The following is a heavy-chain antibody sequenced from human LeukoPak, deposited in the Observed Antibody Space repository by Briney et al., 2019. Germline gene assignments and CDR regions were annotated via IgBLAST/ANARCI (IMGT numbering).Heavy chain of an antibody. CDR3: ASDSGELGSTLPFDY. D-gene: IGHD1-7*01. V-gene: IGHV3-7*01. J-gene: IGHJ4*02. CDR1: GFTFSSYW. CDR2: IKRDGSEK. Sequence: GGSLRLSCAASGFTFSSYWMTWVRQAPGKGLEWVANIKRDGSEKYSVDSVKGRFTISRDNAKNSLYLQMNSLRAEDTAVYYCASDSGELGSTLPFDYWGQGTLVTVSS.